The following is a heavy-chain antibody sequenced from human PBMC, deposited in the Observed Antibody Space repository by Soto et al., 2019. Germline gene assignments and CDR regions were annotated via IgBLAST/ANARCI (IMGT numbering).Heavy chain of an antibody. CDR2: ISYDGSNK. V-gene: IGHV3-30-3*01. CDR1: GFAFSSYA. D-gene: IGHD6-6*01. Sequence: GGSLRLSCAASGFAFSSYAMHWVRQAPGKGLEWVAVISYDGSNKYYADSVKGRFTISRDNSKNTLYLQMNSLRAEDTAVYYCARSIAARPVGQDYWGQGTLVTVSS. CDR3: ARSIAARPVGQDY. J-gene: IGHJ4*02.